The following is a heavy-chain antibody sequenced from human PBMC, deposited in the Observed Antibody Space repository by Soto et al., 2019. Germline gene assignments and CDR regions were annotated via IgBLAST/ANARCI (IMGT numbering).Heavy chain of an antibody. D-gene: IGHD6-13*01. V-gene: IGHV1-58*01. Sequence: SVKVSCKASGFTFTISAVQCVLQARGQRLEWIGWIVVGSGNTNYAQKFQERVTITRDMSTSTAYMELSGLRSEDTAVYYCAAVGSSWSYYFDYWGQGTLVTVSS. CDR1: GFTFTISA. CDR3: AAVGSSWSYYFDY. J-gene: IGHJ4*02. CDR2: IVVGSGNT.